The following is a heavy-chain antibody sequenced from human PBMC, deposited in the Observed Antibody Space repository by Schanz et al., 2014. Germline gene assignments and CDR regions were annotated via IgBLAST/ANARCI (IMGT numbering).Heavy chain of an antibody. CDR3: ARDRLECGAECYSVEVFEI. J-gene: IGHJ4*02. CDR2: ISPYTGNT. V-gene: IGHV1-18*01. D-gene: IGHD2-21*01. CDR1: GYTFTSYG. Sequence: QVQLVQSGAEVKKPGASVKVSCKASGYTFTSYGISWVRQAPGQGLEWVGWISPYTGNTHYFDKMEGRVTMTTDTSTSTAYMELRSLRSDDTAMYYCARDRLECGAECYSVEVFEIWGQGTLVIVSS.